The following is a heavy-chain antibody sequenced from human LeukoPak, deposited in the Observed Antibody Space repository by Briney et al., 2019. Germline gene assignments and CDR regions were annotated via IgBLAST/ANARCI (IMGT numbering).Heavy chain of an antibody. CDR3: AKDSWDVVVSTFDY. Sequence: GGSLRLSCAASGFTFSSYGMHWVRQAPGKGLEWVAFIRYDGSNKYYADSVKGRFTISRDNSKNTLYLQMNSLRAEDTAVYYCAKDSWDVVVSTFDYWGQGTLVTVSS. D-gene: IGHD2-21*01. CDR2: IRYDGSNK. V-gene: IGHV3-30*02. J-gene: IGHJ4*02. CDR1: GFTFSSYG.